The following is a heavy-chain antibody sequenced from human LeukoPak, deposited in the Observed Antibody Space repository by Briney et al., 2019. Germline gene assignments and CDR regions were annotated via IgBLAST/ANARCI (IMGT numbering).Heavy chain of an antibody. CDR1: GFTFSSYA. Sequence: PGGSLRLSCAASGFTFSSYAMSWVRQAPGKGLEWVSSISSSSSYIYYADSVKGRFTISRDNAKNSLYLQMNSLRAEDTAVYYCAREQVTIFGVVTPIGMDVWGQGTTVTVSS. V-gene: IGHV3-21*01. CDR2: ISSSSSYI. CDR3: AREQVTIFGVVTPIGMDV. J-gene: IGHJ6*02. D-gene: IGHD3-3*01.